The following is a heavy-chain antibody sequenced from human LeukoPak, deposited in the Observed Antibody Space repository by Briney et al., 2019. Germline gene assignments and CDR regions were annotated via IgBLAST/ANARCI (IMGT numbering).Heavy chain of an antibody. CDR3: ASPTQGYCTNGVCSETDY. D-gene: IGHD2-8*01. J-gene: IGHJ4*02. CDR2: IIPIFGIA. V-gene: IGHV1-69*04. Sequence: ASVKVSCKASGGTFSSYAISWVRQAPGQGLEWMGRIIPIFGIANYAQKFQGRVTITADKSTSTAYMELSSLRSEDTAVYYCASPTQGYCTNGVCSETDYWGQGTLVTVPS. CDR1: GGTFSSYA.